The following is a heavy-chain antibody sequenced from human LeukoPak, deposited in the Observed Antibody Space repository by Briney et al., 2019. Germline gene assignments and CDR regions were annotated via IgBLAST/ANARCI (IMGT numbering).Heavy chain of an antibody. Sequence: SETLSLTCTVSGDSIRSDYWSWIRQPPGKGLEWSGYVYYSRSTQSYPSLKSRVTISIGPSKKQFSLRLSSLTAADTAEYYCARSRPVAGFVSDYYYFAMDIWGQGTTVTAAS. CDR1: GDSIRSDY. CDR2: VYYSRST. V-gene: IGHV4-59*08. CDR3: ARSRPVAGFVSDYYYFAMDI. D-gene: IGHD6-19*01. J-gene: IGHJ6*02.